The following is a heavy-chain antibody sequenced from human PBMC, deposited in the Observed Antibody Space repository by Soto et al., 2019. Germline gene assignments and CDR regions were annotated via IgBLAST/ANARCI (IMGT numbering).Heavy chain of an antibody. J-gene: IGHJ5*02. D-gene: IGHD3-22*01. V-gene: IGHV3-48*02. CDR2: ISRSTTTI. CDR1: GFTFTTNS. Sequence: PGGSLRLSCTASGFTFTTNSMNWVLQAPWKGLEWVSYISRSTTTIQYADSVKGRFTISRDNAKNSLYLQMDSLRDEDTAVYYCVRNFNYYDTIGPTTWGQGTPVTVSS. CDR3: VRNFNYYDTIGPTT.